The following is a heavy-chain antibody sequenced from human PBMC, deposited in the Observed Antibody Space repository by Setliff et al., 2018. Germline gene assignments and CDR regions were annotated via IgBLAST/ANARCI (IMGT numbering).Heavy chain of an antibody. V-gene: IGHV3-23*01. CDR3: ARDGVFYAMDV. J-gene: IGHJ6*02. CDR2: IHVSGGST. Sequence: GGSLRLSCVASTFTFSKYAVTWVRQAPGKGLEWVSSIHVSGGSTYYADPVRGRFTISRDNAKNSLYLQMNSLRAEDTALYYCARDGVFYAMDVWGHGTTVTVSS. CDR1: TFTFSKYA. D-gene: IGHD3-10*01.